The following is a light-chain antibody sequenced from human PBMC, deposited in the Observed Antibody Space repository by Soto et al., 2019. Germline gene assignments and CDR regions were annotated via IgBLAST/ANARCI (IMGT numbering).Light chain of an antibody. CDR3: QQYSTSPYT. J-gene: IGKJ2*01. CDR1: QSIDRW. V-gene: IGKV1-5*03. CDR2: KAS. Sequence: DLQMTQSPSTLSASVGDRVTITCRASQSIDRWLAWYQQKPGKAPKLLIKKASTLQTGVPSRFSGSGSGTAFTLTISSLQPGDFATYFCQQYSTSPYTFGQGTKLDIK.